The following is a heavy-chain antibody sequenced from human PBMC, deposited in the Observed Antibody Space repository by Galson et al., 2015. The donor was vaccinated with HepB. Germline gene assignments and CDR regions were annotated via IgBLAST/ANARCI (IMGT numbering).Heavy chain of an antibody. CDR2: TIPIFGTA. D-gene: IGHD6-13*01. J-gene: IGHJ4*02. CDR3: ARMPRSSWPGGYFDY. Sequence: SVKVSCKASGGTFSSYAISWVRQAPGQGLEWMGGTIPIFGTANYAQKFQGRVTITADESTSTAYMELSSLRSEDTAVYYCARMPRSSWPGGYFDYWGQGTLVTVSS. V-gene: IGHV1-69*13. CDR1: GGTFSSYA.